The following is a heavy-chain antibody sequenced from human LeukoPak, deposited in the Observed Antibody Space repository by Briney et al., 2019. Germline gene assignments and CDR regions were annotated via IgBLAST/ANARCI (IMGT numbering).Heavy chain of an antibody. CDR3: ARDEGSSRGNWFDP. CDR2: IIPIFGTA. D-gene: IGHD6-6*01. J-gene: IGHJ5*02. V-gene: IGHV1-69*05. CDR1: GGTFNSYA. Sequence: SVKVSCKASGGTFNSYAISWVRQAPGQGLEWMGGIIPIFGTANYAQKFQGRVTMTRDTSTSTVYTELSSLRSEDTAVYYCARDEGSSRGNWFDPWGQGTLVTVSS.